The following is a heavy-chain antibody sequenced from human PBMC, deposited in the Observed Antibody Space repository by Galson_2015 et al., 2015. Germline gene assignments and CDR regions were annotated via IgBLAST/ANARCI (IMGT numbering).Heavy chain of an antibody. CDR3: ASDSAWSGWAFDI. J-gene: IGHJ3*02. CDR1: GFTFSSYW. D-gene: IGHD3-3*01. V-gene: IGHV3-7*01. CDR2: IKQDGSEK. Sequence: SLRLSCAASGFTFSSYWMSWVRQAPGKGLEWVANIKQDGSEKCYVDSVKGRFTISRDNAKNSLYLQMNSLRAEDTAVYYCASDSAWSGWAFDIWGQGTMVTVSS.